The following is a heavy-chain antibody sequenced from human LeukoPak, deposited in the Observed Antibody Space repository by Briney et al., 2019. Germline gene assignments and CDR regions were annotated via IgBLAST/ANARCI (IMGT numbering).Heavy chain of an antibody. V-gene: IGHV4-59*01. D-gene: IGHD3-22*01. CDR1: GGSISSYY. CDR2: LSYSGST. J-gene: IGHJ4*02. CDR3: ARLYYYDSSDSLNFDY. Sequence: SETLSLTCSVSGGSISSYYWSWIRHPPGKGLEWVAYLSYSGSTNYNPSLKSRLTISVDTSKNQFSLKLTSVTAADTAVYYCARLYYYDSSDSLNFDYWGQGTLVTVSS.